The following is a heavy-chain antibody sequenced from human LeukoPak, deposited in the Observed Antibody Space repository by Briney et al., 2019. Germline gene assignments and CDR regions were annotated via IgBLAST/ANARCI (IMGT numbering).Heavy chain of an antibody. CDR3: ARVSDSTPDEGS. V-gene: IGHV3-21*01. J-gene: IGHJ5*01. Sequence: GGSLRLSCAASGFTFSSYIMNWVRPAPGKGLEWVSSISPSGSHKYYADSVKGRFTIFRDNAKKSVSLQMNSLRAEDTAVYYCARVSDSTPDEGSWGQGTLVTVSS. CDR1: GFTFSSYI. D-gene: IGHD3-22*01. CDR2: ISPSGSHK.